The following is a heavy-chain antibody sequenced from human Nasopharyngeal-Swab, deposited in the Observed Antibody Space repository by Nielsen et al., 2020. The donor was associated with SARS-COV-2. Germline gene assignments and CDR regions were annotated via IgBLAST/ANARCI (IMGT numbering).Heavy chain of an antibody. CDR3: ARIRIPGWLTTVTKGAFDI. CDR1: GFTFSGYW. D-gene: IGHD4-17*01. J-gene: IGHJ3*02. Sequence: GGSLRLSCAASGFTFSGYWMSWVRQVPGKGLEWVANIKQDASEMYYVDSVKGRFTISRDNAKNSVYLQMNSLRAEDTAVYFCARIRIPGWLTTVTKGAFDIWGQGTMVTVSS. CDR2: IKQDASEM. V-gene: IGHV3-7*01.